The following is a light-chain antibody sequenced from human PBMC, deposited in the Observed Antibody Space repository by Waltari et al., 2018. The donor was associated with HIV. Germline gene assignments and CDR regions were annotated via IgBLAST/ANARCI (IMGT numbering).Light chain of an antibody. Sequence: DIQMTQSPSYLSASVGDRVTITCRASQGISNYLAWYQQKPGKVPKLLIYAASTLQSGVPSRFSGSGSGTDFTLTISSLQPEDVAAYFCQKYNSAPWTFGQGTKVEIK. CDR1: QGISNY. CDR3: QKYNSAPWT. V-gene: IGKV1-27*01. J-gene: IGKJ1*01. CDR2: AAS.